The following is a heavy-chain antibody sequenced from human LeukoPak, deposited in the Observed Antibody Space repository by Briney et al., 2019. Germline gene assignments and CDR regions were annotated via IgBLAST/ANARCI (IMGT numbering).Heavy chain of an antibody. CDR2: IYHSGTS. J-gene: IGHJ3*02. Sequence: SETLSLTCTVSGYSISSGYYWGWIRQPPGRGLEWIGSIYHSGTSYYNPSLKSRVTISVDTSKNQFSLNLSSVTAADTAVYYCARDLGRYYARGTLSAFDIWGQGTMVTVSS. D-gene: IGHD3-16*01. V-gene: IGHV4-38-2*02. CDR1: GYSISSGYY. CDR3: ARDLGRYYARGTLSAFDI.